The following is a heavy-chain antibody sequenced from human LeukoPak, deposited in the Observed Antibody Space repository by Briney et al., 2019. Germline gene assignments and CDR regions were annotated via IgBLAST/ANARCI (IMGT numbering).Heavy chain of an antibody. Sequence: PSETLSLTCTVSGYSISSGYYWGWIRQPPGKGLEWIGSIYHSGRTFYNPSLKSRVTISVDTSKNQFSLKLTSVTAADTAVYYCASGYWVTAFDIWGQGTMVTVSS. D-gene: IGHD3-22*01. J-gene: IGHJ3*02. CDR1: GYSISSGYY. V-gene: IGHV4-38-2*02. CDR3: ASGYWVTAFDI. CDR2: IYHSGRT.